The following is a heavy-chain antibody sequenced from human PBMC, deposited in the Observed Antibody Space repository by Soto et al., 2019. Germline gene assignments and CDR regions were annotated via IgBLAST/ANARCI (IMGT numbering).Heavy chain of an antibody. CDR2: ISYDGSNK. Sequence: QVQLVESGGGVVQPGRSLRLSCAASGFTFSSYGMHWVRQAPGKGLEWVAVISYDGSNKYYADSVKGRFTISRDNXKNTLYLQMNSLRAEDTAVYYCARDIRVTTRKYGYWGQGTLVTVSS. CDR1: GFTFSSYG. D-gene: IGHD4-17*01. J-gene: IGHJ4*02. CDR3: ARDIRVTTRKYGY. V-gene: IGHV3-30*03.